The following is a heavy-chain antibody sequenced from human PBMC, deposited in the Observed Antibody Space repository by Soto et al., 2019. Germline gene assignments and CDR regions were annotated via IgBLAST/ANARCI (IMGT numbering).Heavy chain of an antibody. CDR1: GFTFSSYG. D-gene: IGHD6-19*01. CDR3: AKTGYSSGSYYFDY. Sequence: GGSLRLSCAASGFTFSSYGMHWVRQAPGKGLEWVAVISYDGSNKYYADSVKGRFTISRDNSKNTLYLQMNSLRAEDTAVYYCAKTGYSSGSYYFDYWGQGTLVTVSS. CDR2: ISYDGSNK. J-gene: IGHJ4*02. V-gene: IGHV3-30*18.